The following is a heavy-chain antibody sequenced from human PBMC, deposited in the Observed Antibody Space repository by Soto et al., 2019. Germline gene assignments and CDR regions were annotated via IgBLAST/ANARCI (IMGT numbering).Heavy chain of an antibody. J-gene: IGHJ4*02. D-gene: IGHD2-2*01. CDR1: GFTFSSYG. V-gene: IGHV3-30*18. Sequence: GGSLRLSCAASGFTFSSYGMHWVRQAPGKGLEWVAVISYDGSNKYYADSVKGRFTISRDNSKNTLYVQMNSLRTEDTAVYYCANAYCSSASCFIDYWGQGTLGTV. CDR3: ANAYCSSASCFIDY. CDR2: ISYDGSNK.